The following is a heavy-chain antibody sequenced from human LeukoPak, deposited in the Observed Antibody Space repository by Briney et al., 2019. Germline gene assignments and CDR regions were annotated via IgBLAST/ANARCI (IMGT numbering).Heavy chain of an antibody. D-gene: IGHD3-3*01. CDR3: ARHYDFWSGYPYYYYYYMDV. J-gene: IGHJ6*03. V-gene: IGHV3-21*01. Sequence: GGSLKLSCAASGFTFSSYSMNWVRQAPGKGLEWVSSISSSSYIYYADSVKGRFTISRDNAKNSLYLQMNSLRAEDTAVYYCARHYDFWSGYPYYYYYYMDVWGKGTTVTVSS. CDR1: GFTFSSYS. CDR2: ISSSSYI.